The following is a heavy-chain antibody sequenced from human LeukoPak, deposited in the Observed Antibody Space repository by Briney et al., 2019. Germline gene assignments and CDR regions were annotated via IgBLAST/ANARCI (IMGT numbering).Heavy chain of an antibody. CDR1: GYSISSGYY. CDR2: MYHSGST. D-gene: IGHD2-2*01. Sequence: SETLSLTCGVSGYSISSGYYWGWIRQPPGKGLEWSGNMYHSGSTDYNPSLKSRVTISIDTYKNQFYLTLRSVTAADTDVYYCARHKSYCTTSTCYYIDSWGQGTLVTVSS. V-gene: IGHV4-38-2*01. CDR3: ARHKSYCTTSTCYYIDS. J-gene: IGHJ5*01.